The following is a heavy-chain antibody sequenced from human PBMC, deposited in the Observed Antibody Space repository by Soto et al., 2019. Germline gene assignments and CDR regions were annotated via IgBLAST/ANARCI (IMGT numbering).Heavy chain of an antibody. Sequence: PLETLSLTCAVYGGSFSAYYWTWIRQPPGKGLEWLGEINHSGSTNYNPSLKSRVTISVDMSKTQFSLKLSSVTAADTAVYFCARLEGLATISYYFDFWGQGAQVTVSS. D-gene: IGHD3-9*01. V-gene: IGHV4-34*01. CDR2: INHSGST. CDR3: ARLEGLATISYYFDF. CDR1: GGSFSAYY. J-gene: IGHJ4*02.